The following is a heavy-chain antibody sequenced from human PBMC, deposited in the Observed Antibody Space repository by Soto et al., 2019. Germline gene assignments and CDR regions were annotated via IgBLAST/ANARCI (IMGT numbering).Heavy chain of an antibody. CDR2: IYYSGST. CDR1: GGSISSYY. V-gene: IGHV4-59*01. D-gene: IGHD4-17*01. J-gene: IGHJ3*02. CDR3: ARRYGYGFDI. Sequence: QVQLQESGPGLVKHSETLSLTCTVSGGSISSYYWSWIRQPPGKGLEWIGYIYYSGSTNYNPSLKSRVTISVDTSKNQFSLKLSSVTAADTAVYYCARRYGYGFDILGQGTMVTVSS.